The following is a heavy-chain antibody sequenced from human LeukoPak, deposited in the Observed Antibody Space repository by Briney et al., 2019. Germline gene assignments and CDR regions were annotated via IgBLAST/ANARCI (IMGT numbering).Heavy chain of an antibody. CDR1: GGSISSGDYF. V-gene: IGHV4-30-4*08. Sequence: PSETLSLTCTVSGGSISSGDYFWSWIRQPPGKGLEWIGYIYYSGSTYYNPSLKSRVTISVDTSKNQFSLKLSSVTAADTAVYYCARIGYCTSSSCYTSYYYYYMDVWGKGTTVTVSS. J-gene: IGHJ6*03. D-gene: IGHD2-2*02. CDR2: IYYSGST. CDR3: ARIGYCTSSSCYTSYYYYYMDV.